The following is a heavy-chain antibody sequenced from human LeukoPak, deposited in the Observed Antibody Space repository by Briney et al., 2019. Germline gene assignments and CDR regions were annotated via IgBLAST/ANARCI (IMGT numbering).Heavy chain of an antibody. D-gene: IGHD2-15*01. CDR1: GYTFTSYY. CDR3: ARSYCSGGSCYTGWFDP. J-gene: IGHJ5*02. Sequence: GASVTVSCKASGYTFTSYYMHWVRQAPGQGLEWMGIINPSGGSTSYAQKFQGRVTMTRDTSTSTVYMELSSLRSEDTAVYYCARSYCSGGSCYTGWFDPWGQGTLVTVSS. V-gene: IGHV1-46*01. CDR2: INPSGGST.